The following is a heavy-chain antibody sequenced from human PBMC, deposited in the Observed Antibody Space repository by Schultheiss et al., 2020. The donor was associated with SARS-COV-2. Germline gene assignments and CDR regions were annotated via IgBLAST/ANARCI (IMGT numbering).Heavy chain of an antibody. D-gene: IGHD3-16*01. CDR3: AKAIHLGETSHLIDY. CDR2: ISGSGGST. CDR1: GFTVSSNY. Sequence: GGSLRLSCAASGFTVSSNYMSWVRQAPGKGLEWVSAISGSGGSTYYADSVKGRFTISRDNSKNTLYLQMNSLRAEDTAVYYCAKAIHLGETSHLIDYWGQGTLVTVSS. V-gene: IGHV3-23*01. J-gene: IGHJ4*02.